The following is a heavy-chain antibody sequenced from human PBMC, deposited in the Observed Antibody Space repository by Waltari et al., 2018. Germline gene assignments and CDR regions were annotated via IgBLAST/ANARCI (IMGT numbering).Heavy chain of an antibody. CDR1: GFTFNPAW. V-gene: IGHV3-15*01. D-gene: IGHD1-1*01. J-gene: IGHJ4*02. Sequence: EVQLVESGGGLVKPGWSLRLSCAASGFTFNPAWMTWVRRAPGRGLEWVGRIKTRAEGVTVDYAAPLKGRFAVSRDDSKNTVYLEMSGLRTEDSGMYYCATATQTGRLENTDYWGQGTLVTVS. CDR3: ATATQTGRLENTDY. CDR2: IKTRAEGVTV.